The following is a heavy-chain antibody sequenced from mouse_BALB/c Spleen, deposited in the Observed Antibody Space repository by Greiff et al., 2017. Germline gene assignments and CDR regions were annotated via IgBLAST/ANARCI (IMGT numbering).Heavy chain of an antibody. V-gene: IGHV2-9*02. CDR3: ARDRGITTTAWFAY. D-gene: IGHD2-4*01. CDR1: GFSLTSYG. J-gene: IGHJ3*01. Sequence: VKLMESGPGLVAPSQSLSITCTVSGFSLTSYGVHWVRQPPGKGLEWLGVIWAGGSTNYNSALMSRLSISKDNSKSQVFLKMNSLQTDDTAMYYCARDRGITTTAWFAYWGQGTLVTVSA. CDR2: IWAGGST.